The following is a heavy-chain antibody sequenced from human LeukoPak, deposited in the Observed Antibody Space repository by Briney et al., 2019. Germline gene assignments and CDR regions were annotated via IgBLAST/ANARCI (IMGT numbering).Heavy chain of an antibody. CDR3: ARLSDSSAYGAFDI. J-gene: IGHJ3*02. V-gene: IGHV3-66*02. Sequence: GGSLRLSCAASGFTVSSNYMGWVRQAPGKGLEWVSILYSGGTTYYPDSVKGRFTTSRDSSQNTLYLQMDSLRAEDTAVYYCARLSDSSAYGAFDIWGQGTMVTVSS. D-gene: IGHD3-22*01. CDR1: GFTVSSNY. CDR2: LYSGGTT.